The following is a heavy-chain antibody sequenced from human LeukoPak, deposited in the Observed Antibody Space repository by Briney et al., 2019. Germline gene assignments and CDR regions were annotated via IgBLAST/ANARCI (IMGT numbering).Heavy chain of an antibody. CDR1: GFTFDDYT. J-gene: IGHJ4*02. CDR2: ISWDGGST. Sequence: GGSLRLSCAASGFTFDDYTMHWVRQAPGKGLEWVSLISWDGGSTYYADSVKGRFTISRDNSKNSLYLQMNSLRTEDTALYYCAKVEAIVATIAPLDYWGQGTLVTVSS. CDR3: AKVEAIVATIAPLDY. V-gene: IGHV3-43*01. D-gene: IGHD5-12*01.